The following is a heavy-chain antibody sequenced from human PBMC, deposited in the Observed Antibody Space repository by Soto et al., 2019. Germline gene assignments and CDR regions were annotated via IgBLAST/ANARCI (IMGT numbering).Heavy chain of an antibody. D-gene: IGHD6-6*01. CDR2: ISSSSSYI. J-gene: IGHJ4*02. Sequence: AGGSLRLSCAASGFTFSSYSMNWFRQAPGKGLEWVSSISSSSSYIYYADSVKGRFTISRDNAKNSLYLQMNSLRAEDTAVYYCARDQLLYYFDYWGQGTLVTVSS. CDR3: ARDQLLYYFDY. V-gene: IGHV3-21*01. CDR1: GFTFSSYS.